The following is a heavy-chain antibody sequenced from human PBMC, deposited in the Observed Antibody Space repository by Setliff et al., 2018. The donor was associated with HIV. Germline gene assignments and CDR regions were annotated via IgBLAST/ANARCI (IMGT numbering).Heavy chain of an antibody. Sequence: ETLSLTCTVSGGSISSSSYYWGWIRQPPGKGLEWIGSIYYSGSTYYNPSLKSRVTISVDTSKNQFSLKLSSVTAADTAVYYCARRDSSGLFDYWGQGTLVTVSS. J-gene: IGHJ4*02. CDR3: ARRDSSGLFDY. CDR2: IYYSGST. D-gene: IGHD6-19*01. CDR1: GGSISSSSYY. V-gene: IGHV4-39*01.